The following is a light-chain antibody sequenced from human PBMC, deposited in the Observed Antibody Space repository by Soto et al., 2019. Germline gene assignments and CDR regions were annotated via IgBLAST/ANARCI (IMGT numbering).Light chain of an antibody. V-gene: IGLV2-8*01. CDR3: SSYAGSLYV. Sequence: QSVLTQPPSASGSPGQSVTISCTGTSSDVGGYNYVSWYQQHPGKAPKLMIYEVSKRPSGVPDRFSGSKSGNTASLTVSGLQAEDAAAYYCSSYAGSLYVFGTGTKVTVL. J-gene: IGLJ1*01. CDR2: EVS. CDR1: SSDVGGYNY.